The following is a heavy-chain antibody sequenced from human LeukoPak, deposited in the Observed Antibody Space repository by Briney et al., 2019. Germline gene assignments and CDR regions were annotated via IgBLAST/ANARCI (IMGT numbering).Heavy chain of an antibody. V-gene: IGHV4-59*08. CDR1: GGSISSYY. J-gene: IGHJ3*02. Sequence: PSETLSLTCIVSGGSISSYYWSWIRQPPGKGLEWIGYIYSSGSTNSNPSLKCRVTISVDTSKSQFSLKMTSVTAADTAVYYCARQGSGGRAFDIWGQGTMVTVSS. CDR2: IYSSGST. CDR3: ARQGSGGRAFDI. D-gene: IGHD1-26*01.